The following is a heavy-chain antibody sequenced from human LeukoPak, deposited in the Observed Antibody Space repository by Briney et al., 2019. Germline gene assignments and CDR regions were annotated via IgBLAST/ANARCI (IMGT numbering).Heavy chain of an antibody. CDR1: AGSISSYY. J-gene: IGHJ4*02. V-gene: IGHV4-59*01. CDR2: IYYSGST. D-gene: IGHD1-26*01. CDR3: ARDGYSGSYYDY. Sequence: PSQTLSPTCTLSAGSISSYYWSWIRQPPGKGLEWIGYIYYSGSTTYNPSLKSRVSISVDTSKNQFSLKLSSVTAADTGVYYCARDGYSGSYYDYWGQGTLVTVSS.